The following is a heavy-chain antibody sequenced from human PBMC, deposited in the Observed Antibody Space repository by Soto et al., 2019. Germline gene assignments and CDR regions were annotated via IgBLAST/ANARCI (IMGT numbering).Heavy chain of an antibody. V-gene: IGHV1-46*03. CDR2: INPSGGST. CDR1: GYTFTSYY. Sequence: GASVKVSCKASGYTFTSYYMHWVRQAPGQGLEWMGIINPSGGSTSYAQKFQGRVTMTRDTSTSTVYMELSSLRSEDTAVYYCARGHVVPAARSPSNDAFDIWGQGTMVTVSS. J-gene: IGHJ3*02. D-gene: IGHD2-2*01. CDR3: ARGHVVPAARSPSNDAFDI.